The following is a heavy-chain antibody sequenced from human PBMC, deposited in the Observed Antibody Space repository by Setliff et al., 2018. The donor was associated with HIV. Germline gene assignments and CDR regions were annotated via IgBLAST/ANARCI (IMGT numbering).Heavy chain of an antibody. D-gene: IGHD1-1*01. CDR1: RFTFTSYS. J-gene: IGHJ4*02. CDR3: AKVDDGQCNTFNCRDFDY. V-gene: IGHV3-30*04. CDR2: ISHDGSIK. Sequence: PGGSLRLSCTASRFTFTSYSMHWVRQAPGKGLEWVAVISHDGSIKYYADSVKGRFTISRDNFRNTLSLQMNSLTAEDSAIYYCAKVDDGQCNTFNCRDFDYWGRGTLVTV.